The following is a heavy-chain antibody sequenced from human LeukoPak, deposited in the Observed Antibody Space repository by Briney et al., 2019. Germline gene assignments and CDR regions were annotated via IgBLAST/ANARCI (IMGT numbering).Heavy chain of an antibody. CDR1: GGTFSSYA. D-gene: IGHD5-18*01. CDR2: IIPIFGTA. J-gene: IGHJ4*02. Sequence: SVKVSCKASGGTFSSYAISWVRQAPGQGLEWMGRIIPIFGTANYAQKFQGRVTITTDESMSTAYMELSSLRSEDTAVYYCARDGGIQSFDYWGQGTLVTVSS. V-gene: IGHV1-69*05. CDR3: ARDGGIQSFDY.